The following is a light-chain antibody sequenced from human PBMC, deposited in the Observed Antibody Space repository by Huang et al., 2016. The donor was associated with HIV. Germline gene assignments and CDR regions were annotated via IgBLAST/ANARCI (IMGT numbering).Light chain of an antibody. CDR1: QSLLHSNGYNY. Sequence: DIVMTQSPLSLPVTPGEPASISCRSSQSLLHSNGYNYLDWYLQKPGQSPQLLIYLGSNRASEVPDRFSGSGSGTDFTLTISRVEADDVGVYYCMQALQTPYTFGQGTKLEIK. V-gene: IGKV2-28*01. CDR3: MQALQTPYT. CDR2: LGS. J-gene: IGKJ2*01.